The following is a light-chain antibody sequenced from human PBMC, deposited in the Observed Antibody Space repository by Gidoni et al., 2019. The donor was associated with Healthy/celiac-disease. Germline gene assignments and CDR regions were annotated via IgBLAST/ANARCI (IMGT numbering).Light chain of an antibody. J-gene: IGKJ1*01. CDR3: QQNDSTPRT. Sequence: IQTTPSPSSLSASVGDRVTITCRASQSISSYLNWYQQKPGKAPKLLIYAASSLQSGVPSRFSGSGSGTDFTLTISSLQPEDFATYYCQQNDSTPRTFGQGTKVEIK. CDR2: AAS. CDR1: QSISSY. V-gene: IGKV1-39*01.